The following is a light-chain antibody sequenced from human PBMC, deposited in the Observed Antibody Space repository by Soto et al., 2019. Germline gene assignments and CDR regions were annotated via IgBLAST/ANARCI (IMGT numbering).Light chain of an antibody. CDR2: GAS. CDR3: QQYASSPLT. CDR1: QSVGRDY. J-gene: IGKJ4*01. Sequence: EIVLTQSPATLSLSPGERATLSCGASQSVGRDYLAWYQQKPGLAPSLLIHGASIRATGIPDRFSGSGSGTDFTLIINRLEPEDFAVYFCQQYASSPLTFGGGTEVEIK. V-gene: IGKV3D-20*01.